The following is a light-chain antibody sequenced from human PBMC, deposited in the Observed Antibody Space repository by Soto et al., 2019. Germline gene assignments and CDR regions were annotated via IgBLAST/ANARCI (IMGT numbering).Light chain of an antibody. Sequence: DIQLTQSPSFLSASVGDRVTITCRASQGISSYLAWYQQKPGKAPKLLIYAASTLQSGVPSWFSGSGSGTEVTLTICSLQTEDFATYYCQQLNSYPFTCGEGTKLEIK. CDR3: QQLNSYPFT. J-gene: IGKJ2*01. V-gene: IGKV1-9*01. CDR2: AAS. CDR1: QGISSY.